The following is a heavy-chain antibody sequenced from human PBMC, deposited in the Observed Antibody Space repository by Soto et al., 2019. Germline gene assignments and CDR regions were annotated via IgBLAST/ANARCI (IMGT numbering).Heavy chain of an antibody. V-gene: IGHV3-7*01. J-gene: IGHJ3*02. CDR1: GFIFISYW. Sequence: GGSLRHSCAATGFIFISYWISWVRQAPGKGLEWVANIKQDGSEKYYVDSAKGRFTISRDNAKNSLHLQMNSLRAEDTAVYYCARGFNSALDIWGQGKMVTVSS. CDR3: ARGFNSALDI. CDR2: IKQDGSEK.